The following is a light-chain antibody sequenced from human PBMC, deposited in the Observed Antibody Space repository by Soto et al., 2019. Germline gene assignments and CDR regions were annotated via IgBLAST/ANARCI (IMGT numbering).Light chain of an antibody. CDR2: DVT. V-gene: IGLV2-11*01. J-gene: IGLJ3*02. CDR1: SSDVGGYNY. Sequence: QSALTQPRSVSGSPGQSVTISCTGTSSDVGGYNYVSWYQQHPGRAPKLMIYDVTRRPSGVPDRFSGSKTGNTASLTISGLQAEDEADYYCCSHAASVLFGGGTKLTVL. CDR3: CSHAASVL.